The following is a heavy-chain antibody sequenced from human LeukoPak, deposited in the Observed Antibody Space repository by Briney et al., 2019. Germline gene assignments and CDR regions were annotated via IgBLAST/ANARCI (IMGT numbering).Heavy chain of an antibody. Sequence: PGGSLRLSCAASGFTFNGYAMSWVRQAPGKGLEWVSTISGSGGNTYYADSVKGRFTISRDNSKNTLSLQMNSLRAEDTAVYYCAKVLYSSASRYYYGMDVWGQGTTVTVSS. CDR2: ISGSGGNT. V-gene: IGHV3-23*01. CDR3: AKVLYSSASRYYYGMDV. CDR1: GFTFNGYA. D-gene: IGHD2-2*02. J-gene: IGHJ6*02.